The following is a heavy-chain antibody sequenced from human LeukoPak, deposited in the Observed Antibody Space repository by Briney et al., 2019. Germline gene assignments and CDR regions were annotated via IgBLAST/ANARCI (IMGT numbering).Heavy chain of an antibody. CDR2: IQYEVSSE. CDR1: GYTFSCYG. J-gene: IGHJ6*02. D-gene: IGHD6-13*01. Sequence: PGGALILSCAAPGYTFSCYGMHTVRQAPAKGLELVASIQYEVSSEYYAASVKGRFTVSRDKPKITRYLQMNSLRAEDTAVYYFSKETRYISSPRAHYYYGMDVWGQGTTVTVSS. V-gene: IGHV3-30*02. CDR3: SKETRYISSPRAHYYYGMDV.